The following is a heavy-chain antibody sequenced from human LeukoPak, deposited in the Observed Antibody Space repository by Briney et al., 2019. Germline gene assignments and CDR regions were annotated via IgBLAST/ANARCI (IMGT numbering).Heavy chain of an antibody. J-gene: IGHJ3*02. CDR3: ARGAVGYDDSGGYRVHPLNI. CDR2: MNPSSGNR. CDR1: GYTFTNYD. Sequence: ASVKVSCKASGYTFTNYDINWVRQATGQGLEWMGWMNPSSGNRGYAQKFQGRVSMTRDTSISTAYMELSSLISDDTAVYYCARGAVGYDDSGGYRVHPLNIWGQGTMVTVSS. D-gene: IGHD3-22*01. V-gene: IGHV1-8*01.